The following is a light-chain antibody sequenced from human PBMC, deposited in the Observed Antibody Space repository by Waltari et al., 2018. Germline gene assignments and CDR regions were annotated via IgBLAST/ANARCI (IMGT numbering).Light chain of an antibody. J-gene: IGLJ3*02. CDR3: QSYDNSLRGSVL. V-gene: IGLV1-40*01. Sequence: QSVLTQAPSVSGAPGQRVTISCTGGDSNIAPFGFNWYQHLPGRVPKLLIYENTNRPSGVPDRFSGSRSGTSASLAIAGLQPEDEGDYYCQSYDNSLRGSVLFGGGTKLTVL. CDR1: DSNIAPFG. CDR2: ENT.